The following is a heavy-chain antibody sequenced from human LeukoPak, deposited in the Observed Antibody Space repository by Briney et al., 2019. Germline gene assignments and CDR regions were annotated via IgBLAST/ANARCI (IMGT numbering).Heavy chain of an antibody. CDR1: GFTFSSYS. D-gene: IGHD3-22*01. CDR2: ISSSSSYI. CDR3: AKHESGSHYYDSSGPFQH. J-gene: IGHJ1*01. Sequence: PGGSLRLSCAASGFTFSSYSMNWVRQAPGKGLEWVSSISSSSSYIYYADSVKGRFTISRDNAKNSLYLQMNSLRAEDTAVYYCAKHESGSHYYDSSGPFQHWGQAPWSPSPQ. V-gene: IGHV3-21*01.